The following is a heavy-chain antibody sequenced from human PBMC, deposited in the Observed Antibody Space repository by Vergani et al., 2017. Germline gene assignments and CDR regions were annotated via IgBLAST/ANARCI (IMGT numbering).Heavy chain of an antibody. Sequence: EVQLVESGGGLVQPGGSLRLSCAASGFTFSSYWMSWVRQAPGQGLEWVANIKQDGSEKYYVDSVKGRFTISRDNAKNSLYMQMNSLRAEDTAVYYCARMTSIAAAAFDYWGQGTLVTVSS. J-gene: IGHJ4*02. CDR3: ARMTSIAAAAFDY. D-gene: IGHD6-13*01. CDR2: IKQDGSEK. CDR1: GFTFSSYW. V-gene: IGHV3-7*03.